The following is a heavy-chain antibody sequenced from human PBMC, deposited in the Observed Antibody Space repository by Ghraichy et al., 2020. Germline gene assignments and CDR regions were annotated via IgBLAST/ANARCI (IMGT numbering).Heavy chain of an antibody. CDR1: GFSFSSYW. D-gene: IGHD6-25*01. J-gene: IGHJ5*02. Sequence: GGSLRLSCAASGFSFSSYWMTWVRQAPGKGLEWVANINQDGSEKYYGDSVKGRFTISRDNAKNSLFLQMNSLTVEDTAVYYCARGSASLLDPWGQGTLVTVSS. V-gene: IGHV3-7*01. CDR2: INQDGSEK. CDR3: ARGSASLLDP.